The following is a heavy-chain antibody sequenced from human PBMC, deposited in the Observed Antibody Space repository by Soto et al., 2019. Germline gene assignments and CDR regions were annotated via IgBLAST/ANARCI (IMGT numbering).Heavy chain of an antibody. J-gene: IGHJ6*02. CDR1: RFTFSAYS. CDR3: ARDDYGTDV. Sequence: SLRLSCAASRFTFSAYSMNWVRQAPGKGLECVSYISGSSNTIHYADSVKGRFTISRDNAKNLLYLQMNSLRAEDTAVYYCARDDYGTDVWAQGTTVTVS. V-gene: IGHV3-48*01. CDR2: ISGSSNTI.